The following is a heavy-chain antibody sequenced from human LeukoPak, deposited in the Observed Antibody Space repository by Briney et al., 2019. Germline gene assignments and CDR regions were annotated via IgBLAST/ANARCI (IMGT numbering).Heavy chain of an antibody. J-gene: IGHJ5*02. Sequence: PSETLSLTCAVYGRSFSGYYWSWIRQPPGKGLEWIGEINHSGSTNYNPSLKSRVTISVDTSKNQFSLKLSSVTAADTAVYYCARGIWFDPWGQGTLVTVSS. CDR2: INHSGST. V-gene: IGHV4-34*01. CDR1: GRSFSGYY. CDR3: ARGIWFDP.